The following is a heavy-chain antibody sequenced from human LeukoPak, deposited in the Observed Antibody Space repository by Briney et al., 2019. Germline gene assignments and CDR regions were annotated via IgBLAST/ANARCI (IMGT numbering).Heavy chain of an antibody. CDR3: AKFVSIFYYYYYMDV. J-gene: IGHJ6*03. CDR1: GFTFSTYA. CDR2: ISGGAGNT. V-gene: IGHV3-23*01. Sequence: GGSLRLSCAASGFTFSTYAMSWVRQAPGKGLEWFSAISGGAGNTYYADSVKGRFTISRDNTNNTLYLQMNSLRAEDTAVYYCAKFVSIFYYYYYMDVWGKGTTVTVSS. D-gene: IGHD3-3*01.